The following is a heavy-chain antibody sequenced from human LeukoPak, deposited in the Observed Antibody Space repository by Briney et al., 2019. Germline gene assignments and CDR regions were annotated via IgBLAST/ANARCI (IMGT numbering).Heavy chain of an antibody. CDR3: AKDRLWFGESNDAFDI. D-gene: IGHD3-10*01. V-gene: IGHV3-23*01. CDR1: GFTFSSYA. Sequence: GGSLRLSCAASGFTFSSYAMSWVRQASGKGLEWVSAISGSGGSTYYADSVKGRFTISRDNSKNTLYLQMNSLRAEDTAVYYYAKDRLWFGESNDAFDIWGQGTMVTVSS. CDR2: ISGSGGST. J-gene: IGHJ3*02.